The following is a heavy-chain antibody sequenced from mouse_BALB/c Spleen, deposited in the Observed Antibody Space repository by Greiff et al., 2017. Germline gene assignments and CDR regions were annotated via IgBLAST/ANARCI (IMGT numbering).Heavy chain of an antibody. CDR2: ISSGGST. J-gene: IGHJ4*01. CDR1: GFTFSSYA. V-gene: IGHV5-6-5*01. Sequence: VQRVESGGGLVKPGGSLKLSCAASGFTFSSYAMSWVRQTPEKRLEWVASISSGGSTYYPDSVKGRFTISRDNARNILYLQMSSLRSEDTAMYYCARGYRGYAMDYWGQGTSVTVSS. D-gene: IGHD2-14*01. CDR3: ARGYRGYAMDY.